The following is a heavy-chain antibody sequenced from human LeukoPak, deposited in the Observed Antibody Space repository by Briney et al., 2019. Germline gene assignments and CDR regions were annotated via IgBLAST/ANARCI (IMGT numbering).Heavy chain of an antibody. CDR3: ARSLWNDFDAFDI. J-gene: IGHJ3*02. CDR2: IYYSGST. D-gene: IGHD1-1*01. V-gene: IGHV4-59*01. Sequence: SETLSLTCTVSGGSISSYYWSWIRQPPGKGLEWIGYIYYSGSTNYNPSLKSRVTISADTSKNQFSLKLSSVTAADTAVYYCARSLWNDFDAFDIWGQGTMVTVSS. CDR1: GGSISSYY.